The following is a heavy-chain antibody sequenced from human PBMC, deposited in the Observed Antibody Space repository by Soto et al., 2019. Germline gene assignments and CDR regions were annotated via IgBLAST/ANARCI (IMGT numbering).Heavy chain of an antibody. CDR3: ATQQFFDASGFSFDQ. Sequence: GGSLRLSCVGSGISFTTAWMNWVRQAPGKGLEWVGRIKSETDGETVDYAAPVRGRFIISRDDSKNTVYLSVSGLKTEDTAIYYCATQQFFDASGFSFDQWGQGNLVTVSS. J-gene: IGHJ4*02. D-gene: IGHD3-22*01. CDR2: IKSETDGETV. V-gene: IGHV3-15*01. CDR1: GISFTTAW.